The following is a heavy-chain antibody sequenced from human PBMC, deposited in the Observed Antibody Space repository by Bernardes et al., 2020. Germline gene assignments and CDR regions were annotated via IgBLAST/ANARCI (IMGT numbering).Heavy chain of an antibody. D-gene: IGHD6-13*01. CDR3: ARDPGYSSSWLYYYYGMDV. CDR1: GFTFSSYA. V-gene: IGHV3-30-3*01. J-gene: IGHJ6*02. Sequence: GGSLRLSCAASGFTFSSYAMHWVRQAPGKGLEWVAVISYDGSNKYYADSVKGRFTISRDNSKNTLYLQMNSLRAEDTAVYYCARDPGYSSSWLYYYYGMDVWGQGTTVTVSS. CDR2: ISYDGSNK.